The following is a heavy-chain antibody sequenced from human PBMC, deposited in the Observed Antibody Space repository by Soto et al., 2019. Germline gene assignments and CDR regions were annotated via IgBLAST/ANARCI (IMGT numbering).Heavy chain of an antibody. Sequence: ASVQVPCKACGGTFSSYAISWVQQAPGQGLEWMGGIIPIFGTANYAQKFQGRVTITADESTSTAYMELSSLRSEDTAVYYCARGAYSNYSPLAYYYGMDVWGQGTTVTSP. CDR3: ARGAYSNYSPLAYYYGMDV. D-gene: IGHD4-4*01. V-gene: IGHV1-69*13. CDR2: IIPIFGTA. J-gene: IGHJ6*02. CDR1: GGTFSSYA.